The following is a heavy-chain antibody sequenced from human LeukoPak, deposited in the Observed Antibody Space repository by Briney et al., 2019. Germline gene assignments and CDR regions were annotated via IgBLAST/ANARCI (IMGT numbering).Heavy chain of an antibody. CDR3: ARNVIGGYHDAFDI. D-gene: IGHD3-22*01. V-gene: IGHV4-59*12. CDR1: GGSISSYY. J-gene: IGHJ3*02. CDR2: IYYSGST. Sequence: SETLSLTCTVSGGSISSYYWSWIRQPPGKGLEWIGYIYYSGSTNYNPSLKSRVTISVDTSKNQFSLKLSSVTAADTAVYYCARNVIGGYHDAFDIWGQGTMVTVSS.